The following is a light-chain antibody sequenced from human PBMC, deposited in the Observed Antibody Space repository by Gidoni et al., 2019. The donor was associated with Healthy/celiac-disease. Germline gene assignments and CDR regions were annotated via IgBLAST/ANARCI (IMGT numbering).Light chain of an antibody. Sequence: EIVLTQYPATLSLAPGERATLSCRASQSVSSYLAWYQQKPGQAPRLLIYDASNRATCIPARFSGSGSGTDFTLTISSLEPEDFAVYYCQQRSNWPTFGGGTKVEIK. CDR1: QSVSSY. J-gene: IGKJ4*01. CDR2: DAS. V-gene: IGKV3-11*01. CDR3: QQRSNWPT.